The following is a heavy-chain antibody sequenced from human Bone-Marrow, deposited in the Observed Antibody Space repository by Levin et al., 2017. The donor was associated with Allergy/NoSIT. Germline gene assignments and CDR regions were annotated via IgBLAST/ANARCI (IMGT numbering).Heavy chain of an antibody. V-gene: IGHV3-33*01. CDR3: ARDKSAMVTGGNDAFDI. CDR1: GFTFSSYG. J-gene: IGHJ3*02. CDR2: IWYDGSNK. Sequence: GESLKISCAASGFTFSSYGMHWVRQAPGKGLEWVAVIWYDGSNKYYADSVKGRFTISRDNSKNTLYLQMNSLRAEDTAVYYCARDKSAMVTGGNDAFDIWGQGTMVTVSS. D-gene: IGHD5-18*01.